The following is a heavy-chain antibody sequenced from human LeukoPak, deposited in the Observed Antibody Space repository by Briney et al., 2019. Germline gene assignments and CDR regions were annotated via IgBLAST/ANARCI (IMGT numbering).Heavy chain of an antibody. CDR3: AKGVDYGDYVGDY. CDR1: GFTFSSYA. Sequence: QAGGSLRLSCAASGFTFSSYAMRWVRQAPGKGLEWVSAISGSGGSTYYADSVKGRFTISRDNSKNTLYLQMNSLRAEDTAVYYCAKGVDYGDYVGDYWGQGTLVAVSS. V-gene: IGHV3-23*01. J-gene: IGHJ4*02. D-gene: IGHD4-17*01. CDR2: ISGSGGST.